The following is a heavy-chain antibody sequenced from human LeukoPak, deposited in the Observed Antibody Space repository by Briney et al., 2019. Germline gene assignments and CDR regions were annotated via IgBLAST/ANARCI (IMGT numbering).Heavy chain of an antibody. J-gene: IGHJ5*02. CDR1: GGSISRDF. CDR3: ASGYGDYWFDP. V-gene: IGHV4-59*01. D-gene: IGHD4-17*01. CDR2: IYYTGST. Sequence: KSLETLSLTCTVSGGSISRDFWSWIRQPPGKGLEWIGYIYYTGSTNYNPSLKSRVTISIDTSKNQFSLRLSSVTAADTAVYYCASGYGDYWFDPWGQGTLVTVSS.